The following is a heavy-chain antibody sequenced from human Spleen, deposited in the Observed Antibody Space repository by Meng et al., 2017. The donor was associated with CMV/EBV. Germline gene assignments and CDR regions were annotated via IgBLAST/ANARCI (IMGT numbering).Heavy chain of an antibody. CDR2: ISTYNDNT. CDR1: GYSFTNYG. J-gene: IGHJ5*02. Sequence: SGYSFTNYGITWVRQAPGQGLEWMGRISTYNDNTNYAQKSQGRVTMTTDTSSNTAYMELKSLRSDDTAVYYCARGGYQQLSRRWWFDPWGQGTLVTVSS. CDR3: ARGGYQQLSRRWWFDP. D-gene: IGHD2-2*01. V-gene: IGHV1-18*01.